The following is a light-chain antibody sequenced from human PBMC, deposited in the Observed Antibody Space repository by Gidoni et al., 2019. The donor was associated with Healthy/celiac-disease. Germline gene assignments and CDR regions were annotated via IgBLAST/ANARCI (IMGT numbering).Light chain of an antibody. Sequence: ITQSPSTLSASVVDRVTIPCRASQSMSSWLACYQQKPGKAPKLLIYKSSSLESGVPPRYSGSGSGTEFTLTISSLQPADFATYSCQPYNSYPYTFGQGTKLEIK. CDR1: QSMSSW. J-gene: IGKJ2*01. CDR2: KSS. V-gene: IGKV1-5*03. CDR3: QPYNSYPYT.